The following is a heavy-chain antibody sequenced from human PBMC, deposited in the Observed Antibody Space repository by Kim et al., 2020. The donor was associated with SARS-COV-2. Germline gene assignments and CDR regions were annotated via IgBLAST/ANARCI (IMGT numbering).Heavy chain of an antibody. V-gene: IGHV3-64*05. CDR3: VTRNYYNSGSYYEGAPFDF. J-gene: IGHJ4*02. D-gene: IGHD3-10*01. Sequence: GGSLRLSCSASGFTFSNYAMHWVRQAPGKGLEYVSAISSDGGSTYYADSVKGRFNISRDNSKNMLYVQMSSLRVEDTAIYYCVTRNYYNSGSYYEGAPFDFWGQGTLVTVSS. CDR1: GFTFSNYA. CDR2: ISSDGGST.